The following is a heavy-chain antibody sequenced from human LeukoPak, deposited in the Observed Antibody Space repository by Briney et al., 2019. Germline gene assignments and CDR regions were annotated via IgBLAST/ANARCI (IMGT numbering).Heavy chain of an antibody. CDR2: IKQDGSEK. CDR1: GGSISSSNW. J-gene: IGHJ4*02. Sequence: GTLSLTCAVSGGSISSSNWWSWVRQAPGKGLEWVANIKQDGSEKYYVDSVKGRFTISRDNAKNSLYLQMNSLRAEDTAVYYCARDDYWGQGTLVTVSS. V-gene: IGHV3-7*01. CDR3: ARDDY.